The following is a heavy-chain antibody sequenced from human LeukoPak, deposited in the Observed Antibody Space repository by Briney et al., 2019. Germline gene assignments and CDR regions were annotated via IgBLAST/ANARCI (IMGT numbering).Heavy chain of an antibody. CDR2: ISYDGSNN. CDR1: GVSSSSYA. V-gene: IGHV3-30-3*01. Sequence: PERSLRHSCAASGVSSSSYAMHWVRQEPGKGLVWWAVISYDGSNNYYADSVKRRFTISRDNSKNTLYLQMNSLRAEDTGVYYCVSVPRTTPSMDVSGQGTTVTVSS. CDR3: VSVPRTTPSMDV. D-gene: IGHD1-7*01. J-gene: IGHJ6*02.